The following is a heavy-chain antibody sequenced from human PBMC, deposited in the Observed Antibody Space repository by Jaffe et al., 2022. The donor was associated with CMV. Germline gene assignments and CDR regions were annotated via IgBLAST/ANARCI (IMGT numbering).Heavy chain of an antibody. D-gene: IGHD2-15*01. J-gene: IGHJ3*02. CDR3: ATTRGSEKGGLGFDI. Sequence: QVQLQESGPGLVKPSETLSLTCTVSGGSISSYYWSWIRQPPGKGLEWIGYIYYSGSTNYNPSLKSRVTISVDTSKNQFSLKLSSVTAADTAVYYCATTRGSEKGGLGFDIWGQGTMVTVSS. V-gene: IGHV4-59*01. CDR1: GGSISSYY. CDR2: IYYSGST.